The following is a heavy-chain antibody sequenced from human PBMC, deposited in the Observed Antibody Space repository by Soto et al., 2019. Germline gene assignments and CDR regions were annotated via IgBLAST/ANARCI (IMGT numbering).Heavy chain of an antibody. Sequence: QVQLQESGPGLVKPSQTLSLTCTVSGGSISSGGYYWSWIRQHPGKGLEWIGYIYYSGSTYYNPSLKSRVNISVDPSKNQFSLKLSSVTAADTAVYYCAREIGSGSYYDYWGQGTLVTVSS. V-gene: IGHV4-31*03. CDR3: AREIGSGSYYDY. D-gene: IGHD3-10*01. J-gene: IGHJ4*02. CDR2: IYYSGST. CDR1: GGSISSGGYY.